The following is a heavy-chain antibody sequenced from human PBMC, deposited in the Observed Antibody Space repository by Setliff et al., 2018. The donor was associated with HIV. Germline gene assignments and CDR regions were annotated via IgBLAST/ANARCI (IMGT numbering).Heavy chain of an antibody. CDR3: SRATQLRSGVVDPAAKYFYYYMDV. Sequence: SLRLSCAASGFTFRSYEMNWVRQAPGKGLEWVSYISSSGGTIYYADSVKGRFTISRDNAKNSLYLQINSLRAEDTAVYYCSRATQLRSGVVDPAAKYFYYYMDVWGKGTTVTVSS. CDR2: ISSSGGTI. J-gene: IGHJ6*03. D-gene: IGHD2-2*01. CDR1: GFTFRSYE. V-gene: IGHV3-48*03.